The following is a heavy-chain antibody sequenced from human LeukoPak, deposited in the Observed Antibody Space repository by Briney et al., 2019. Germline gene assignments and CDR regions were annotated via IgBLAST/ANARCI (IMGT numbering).Heavy chain of an antibody. V-gene: IGHV4-39*07. CDR1: GGSISSSRYH. Sequence: SETLSLTCNVSGGSISSSRYHWGWIRQPPGKGLEWIGSIYYSGSTYYNPSLKSRVTISVDTSKNQFSLKLSSVTAADTAVYYCAREPSEYYDILTGYYKRGYYFDYWGQGTLVTVSS. D-gene: IGHD3-9*01. CDR3: AREPSEYYDILTGYYKRGYYFDY. CDR2: IYYSGST. J-gene: IGHJ4*02.